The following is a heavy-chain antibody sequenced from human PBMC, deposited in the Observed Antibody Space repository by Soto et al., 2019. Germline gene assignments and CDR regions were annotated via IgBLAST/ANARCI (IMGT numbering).Heavy chain of an antibody. CDR1: GYSFTSYW. J-gene: IGHJ4*02. V-gene: IGHV5-10-1*01. CDR3: ATQPSGDYGFDY. Sequence: GESLKISCKGSGYSFTSYWISWVRQMPGKGLEWMGRIDPSDSYTNYSPSFRGHVTISADKSISTAYLQWSSLKASDTAMYYCATQPSGDYGFDYWGQGTLVTVSS. CDR2: IDPSDSYT. D-gene: IGHD4-17*01.